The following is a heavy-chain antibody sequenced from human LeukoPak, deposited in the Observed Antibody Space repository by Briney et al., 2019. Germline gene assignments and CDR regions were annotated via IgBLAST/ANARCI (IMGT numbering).Heavy chain of an antibody. CDR3: AKDLPPEPPSTVTPIGWFDP. D-gene: IGHD4-17*01. CDR2: ISYDGSNR. J-gene: IGHJ5*02. CDR1: GFTFSSYA. Sequence: GGSLRLSCAASGFTFSSYAMHWVRQAPGKGLEWVAVISYDGSNRYYADSVKGRFTISRDNSKNTLYLQMNSLRAEDTAVYYCAKDLPPEPPSTVTPIGWFDPWGQGTLVTVSS. V-gene: IGHV3-30*04.